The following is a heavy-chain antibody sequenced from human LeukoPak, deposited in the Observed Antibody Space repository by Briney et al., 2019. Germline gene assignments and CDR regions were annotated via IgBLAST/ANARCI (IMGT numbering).Heavy chain of an antibody. J-gene: IGHJ5*02. Sequence: GASVKVSCKASGYTFTSYDINWVRQATGQGLEWMGWMNPNSGNTGYAQKFQGRVTMTRNTSISTAYMELSSLRSEDTAVYYCGIAVAGKGNWFDPWGQGTLVTVSS. CDR1: GYTFTSYD. CDR3: GIAVAGKGNWFDP. D-gene: IGHD6-19*01. V-gene: IGHV1-8*01. CDR2: MNPNSGNT.